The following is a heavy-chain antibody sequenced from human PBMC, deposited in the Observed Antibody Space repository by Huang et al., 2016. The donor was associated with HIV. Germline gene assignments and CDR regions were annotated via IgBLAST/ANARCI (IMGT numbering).Heavy chain of an antibody. CDR2: IIPGFGKR. Sequence: QVQLVQSGAEVRKPGSSVKVSCRASGGSFNNFGINWVRQAPGQGRGWRGGIIPGFGKRNDAQRFQGRVTITADETTGVVYMELSSLRSDDTAVYFCAKRGGAWGSPYAFDLWGPGTMVTVSS. J-gene: IGHJ3*01. CDR3: AKRGGAWGSPYAFDL. V-gene: IGHV1-69*13. CDR1: GGSFNNFG. D-gene: IGHD3-16*01.